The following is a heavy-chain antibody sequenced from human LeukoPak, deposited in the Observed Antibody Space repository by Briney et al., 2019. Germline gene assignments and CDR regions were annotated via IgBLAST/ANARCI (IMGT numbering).Heavy chain of an antibody. CDR1: GYTFTSYA. J-gene: IGHJ4*02. Sequence: ASVKVSCKASGYTFTSYAMHWVRQAPGQRLEWMGWINAGNGNTKYSQTFQGKFTITRDTSASTAYMELSSLRTEDTAVYYCARDMGSGSLHYWGQGSLVTVSS. CDR3: ARDMGSGSLHY. CDR2: INAGNGNT. V-gene: IGHV1-3*01. D-gene: IGHD1-26*01.